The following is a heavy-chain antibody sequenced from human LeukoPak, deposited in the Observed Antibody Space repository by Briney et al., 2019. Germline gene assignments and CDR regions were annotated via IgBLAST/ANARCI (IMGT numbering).Heavy chain of an antibody. CDR3: VTYYYGSSAPKRNY. D-gene: IGHD3-22*01. J-gene: IGHJ4*02. CDR2: IYYSGST. Sequence: SETLSLTCTVSGGSLSSSSYYWGWIRQPPGKGLEWIGSIYYSGSTYYNPSLKSRVAISVDTSKNQFSLKLSSVTAADTAVYYCVTYYYGSSAPKRNYWGQGILVTVSS. CDR1: GGSLSSSSYY. V-gene: IGHV4-39*01.